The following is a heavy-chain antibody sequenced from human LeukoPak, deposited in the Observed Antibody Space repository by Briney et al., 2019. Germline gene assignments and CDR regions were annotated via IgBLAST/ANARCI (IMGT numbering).Heavy chain of an antibody. D-gene: IGHD3-3*01. V-gene: IGHV3-30*02. Sequence: PGGSLRLSCAASGFTFRSYGMHWVRQAPGKGLEWVAFIRYDGNSNYYADSVKGRFTISRDNSRSTLYLQMNSLRAEDTAVYYCATQYDFWSGYYTGINYYYMDVWGKGTTVTVSS. CDR3: ATQYDFWSGYYTGINYYYMDV. CDR1: GFTFRSYG. CDR2: IRYDGNSN. J-gene: IGHJ6*03.